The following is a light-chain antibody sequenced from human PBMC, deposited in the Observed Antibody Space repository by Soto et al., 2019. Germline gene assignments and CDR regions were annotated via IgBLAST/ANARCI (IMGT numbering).Light chain of an antibody. CDR1: SSDVGGYDY. V-gene: IGLV2-14*01. CDR3: TSYTGSSTLEV. J-gene: IGLJ1*01. CDR2: EVS. Sequence: QSVLTQPASVSGSPGQSITISCTGTSSDVGGYDYVSWYQQHPGKAPKLMIYEVSNRPSGVSNRFSGSKYANTASLTISGLQTEEEADYYCTSYTGSSTLEVFGTATKVTV.